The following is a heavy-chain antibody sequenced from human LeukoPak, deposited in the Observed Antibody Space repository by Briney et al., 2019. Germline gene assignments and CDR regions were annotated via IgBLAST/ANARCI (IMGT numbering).Heavy chain of an antibody. CDR2: TYYRSRWCY. V-gene: IGHV6-1*01. Sequence: SQTLSLTCAISGDSVSSDSSAWNWFRQSPSRGLEWLGRTYYRSRWCYDYAVSVKSRITINPDTSKNQFSLQLNSVTPEDTAVYYCARGGHFEYWGQGTLVTVSS. CDR3: ARGGHFEY. J-gene: IGHJ4*02. CDR1: GDSVSSDSSA. D-gene: IGHD6-25*01.